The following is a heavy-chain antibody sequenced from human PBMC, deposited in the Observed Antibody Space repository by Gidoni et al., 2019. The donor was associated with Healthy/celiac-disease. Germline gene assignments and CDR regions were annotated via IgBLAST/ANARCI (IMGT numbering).Heavy chain of an antibody. D-gene: IGHD3-3*01. V-gene: IGHV4-39*01. CDR3: ARGSVYYDFWSGLGDFDY. J-gene: IGHJ4*02. CDR2: IYYSGST. Sequence: TCTVSGGSISSSSYYWGWIRQPPGKGLEWIGSIYYSGSTYYNPSLKSRVTISVDTSKNQFSLKLSSVTAADTAVYYCARGSVYYDFWSGLGDFDYWGQGTLVTVSS. CDR1: GGSISSSSYY.